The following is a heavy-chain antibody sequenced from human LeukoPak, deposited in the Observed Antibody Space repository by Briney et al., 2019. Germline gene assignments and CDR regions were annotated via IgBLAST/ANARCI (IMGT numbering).Heavy chain of an antibody. V-gene: IGHV3-23*01. CDR3: AKRPATTYYFDY. J-gene: IGHJ4*02. CDR1: GFTFSSYW. CDR2: ISGSGGGT. Sequence: GGSLRLSCAGYGFTFSSYWMNWVRQAPGKRLEWVSAISGSGGGTYYADSVKGRFTISRDNSKNTLYLQLNSLRAEDTAVYYCAKRPATTYYFDYWGQGTLVTVSS. D-gene: IGHD5-24*01.